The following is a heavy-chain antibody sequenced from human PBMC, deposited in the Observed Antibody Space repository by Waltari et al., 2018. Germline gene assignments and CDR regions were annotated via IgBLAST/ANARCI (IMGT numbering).Heavy chain of an antibody. J-gene: IGHJ4*02. D-gene: IGHD3-22*01. Sequence: QVQLVQSGAEVKKPGASVKVSCKASGYTFTSYAMHWVRQAPGQRLEWMGWINAGNGNTKYSQKFQGRVTITRDTSASTAYMELSSLRSEDTAVYYCASERRYYYDSSGYPDYWGQGTLVTVSS. CDR3: ASERRYYYDSSGYPDY. V-gene: IGHV1-3*01. CDR2: INAGNGNT. CDR1: GYTFTSYA.